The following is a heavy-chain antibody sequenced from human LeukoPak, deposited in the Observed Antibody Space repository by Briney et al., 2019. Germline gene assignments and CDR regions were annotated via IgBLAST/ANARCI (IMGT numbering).Heavy chain of an antibody. CDR2: INHSGST. CDR1: GGSFSGYY. J-gene: IGHJ6*03. Sequence: SETLSLTCAVYGGSFSGYYWSWIRQPPGKGLEWIGEINHSGSTNYNPSLKSRVTISVDTSKNQFSLKLSSVTAADTAVYYCARVAPTGYYYMDVWGKGTTVTISS. CDR3: ARVAPTGYYYMDV. V-gene: IGHV4-34*01.